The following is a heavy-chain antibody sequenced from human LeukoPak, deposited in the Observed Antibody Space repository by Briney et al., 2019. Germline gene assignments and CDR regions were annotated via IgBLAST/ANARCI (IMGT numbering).Heavy chain of an antibody. V-gene: IGHV4-61*02. J-gene: IGHJ3*02. CDR3: ARGPYSYDSSGAFDI. Sequence: SQTLSLTCTVSGDSISSGDYYWSWIRQPAGKGLEWIGRISSSGSTNYNPSLKSRVTISVDTSKNQFSLKLSSVTAADTAVYFCARGPYSYDSSGAFDIWGQGTIVTVSS. CDR2: ISSSGST. D-gene: IGHD3-22*01. CDR1: GDSISSGDYY.